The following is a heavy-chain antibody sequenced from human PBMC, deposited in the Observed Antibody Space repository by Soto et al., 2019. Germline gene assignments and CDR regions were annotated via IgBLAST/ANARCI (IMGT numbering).Heavy chain of an antibody. CDR2: IIPILGTA. V-gene: IGHV1-69*13. CDR1: GGTFSSYA. Sequence: GAAVKVSCKGSGGTFSSYAISWGRQAPGQGVEWMGGIIPILGTANYAQKFQGRVTITADESTSTAYMELSSLRSEDTAVYYCARASRLRYYDSSGYNFDYWGQGTLVTVSS. CDR3: ARASRLRYYDSSGYNFDY. D-gene: IGHD3-22*01. J-gene: IGHJ4*02.